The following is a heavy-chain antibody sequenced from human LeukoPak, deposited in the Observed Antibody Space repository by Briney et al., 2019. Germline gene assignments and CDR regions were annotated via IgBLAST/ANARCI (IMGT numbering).Heavy chain of an antibody. D-gene: IGHD3-9*01. J-gene: IGHJ4*02. CDR1: GYTFTGYY. Sequence: GASVKVSCKASGYTFTGYYIHWVRQAPGQGLEWMGWINPNSGGTEYAQKFQGRVTMTRDTSIRTAHMELRRLRSDDTAVYYCARAQYFDWLFGYWGQGTLVTVSS. CDR2: INPNSGGT. CDR3: ARAQYFDWLFGY. V-gene: IGHV1-2*02.